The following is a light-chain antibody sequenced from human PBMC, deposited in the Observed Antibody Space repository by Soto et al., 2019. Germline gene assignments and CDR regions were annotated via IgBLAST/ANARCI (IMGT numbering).Light chain of an antibody. V-gene: IGLV2-14*03. CDR1: SSYVGGYNY. CDR3: SSYTTSNTRLIG. CDR2: DVS. Sequence: QSALTRLASVSGSHVESITIFCTGTSSYVGGYNYVSWYQHHPGKAPKLMIFDVSNRPSGVFNRFSGSKSGNTASLTISGLQPEDEADYYCSSYTTSNTRLIGFGTGTNVTAL. J-gene: IGLJ1*01.